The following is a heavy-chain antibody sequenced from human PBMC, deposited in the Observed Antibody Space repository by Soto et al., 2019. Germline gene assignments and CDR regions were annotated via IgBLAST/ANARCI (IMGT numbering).Heavy chain of an antibody. CDR1: GFTFSSYW. D-gene: IGHD2-21*02. CDR3: ARNGDGHHDFLDY. Sequence: GSLRLSCAASGFTFSSYWMNWVRQAPGKGLEWVANINQDGNEDNLLDSVKGRFTTSRDNAKNSLFLQMNSLRVDDTAVYYCARNGDGHHDFLDYWGQGALVTVSS. CDR2: INQDGNED. V-gene: IGHV3-7*01. J-gene: IGHJ4*02.